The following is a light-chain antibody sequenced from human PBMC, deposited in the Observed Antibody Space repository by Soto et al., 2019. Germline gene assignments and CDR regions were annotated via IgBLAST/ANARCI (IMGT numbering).Light chain of an antibody. CDR1: QSISSW. CDR3: LQYHRYSPYT. J-gene: IGKJ2*01. Sequence: DIQMTQSPSTLSASVGDRVTITCRASQSISSWLAWYQQKPGKAPKLLIYKASSLESGVPSRFSGSGSGTEFTLTISSLQPDDFSAYYCLQYHRYSPYTFGQGTKLEIK. V-gene: IGKV1-5*03. CDR2: KAS.